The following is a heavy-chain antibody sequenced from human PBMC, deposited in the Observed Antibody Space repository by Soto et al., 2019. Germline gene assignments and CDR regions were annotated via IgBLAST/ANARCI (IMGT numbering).Heavy chain of an antibody. CDR3: TRYSGNYLRSSDY. Sequence: EVQLVESGGGLVQPGGSLRLSCAVSGFTFSDYYMDWVRQAPGKGLEWVGRSRNKANSYSTEYAASVKGRFTISRDESESSMFLQMNSLKSEDTAVYYCTRYSGNYLRSSDYWGQGTLVTVSS. CDR2: SRNKANSYST. J-gene: IGHJ4*02. V-gene: IGHV3-72*01. CDR1: GFTFSDYY. D-gene: IGHD1-26*01.